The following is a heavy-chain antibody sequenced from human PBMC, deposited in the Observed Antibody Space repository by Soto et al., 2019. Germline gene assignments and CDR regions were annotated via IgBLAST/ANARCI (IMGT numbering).Heavy chain of an antibody. V-gene: IGHV3-23*01. J-gene: IGHJ6*02. CDR1: GFPFSSYA. D-gene: IGHD4-4*01. CDR2: IRGSGGST. Sequence: LRPSCAASGFPFSSYAMSWVRQAPGQGLEWVSAIRGSGGSTYYADAVKGRFTISRDNSKNTLYLQMNSLRAEDTAVYYCAKTYYSNYEVDYYYYYGMDVWGQGTTVTVSS. CDR3: AKTYYSNYEVDYYYYYGMDV.